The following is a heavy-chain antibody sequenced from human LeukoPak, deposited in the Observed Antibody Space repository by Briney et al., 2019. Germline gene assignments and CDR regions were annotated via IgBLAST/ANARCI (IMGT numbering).Heavy chain of an antibody. CDR1: GFTFSAYA. J-gene: IGHJ1*01. CDR2: IKQDGSEI. CDR3: AREIYVTGELFQH. D-gene: IGHD5-12*01. V-gene: IGHV3-7*01. Sequence: GGSLRLSCAASGFTFSAYAMHWVRQAPGKGLEWVANIKQDGSEISYVHSVKGRFTISRDNARNSLYLQMNSLRDEDTAVYSCAREIYVTGELFQHWGQGTLVTVSS.